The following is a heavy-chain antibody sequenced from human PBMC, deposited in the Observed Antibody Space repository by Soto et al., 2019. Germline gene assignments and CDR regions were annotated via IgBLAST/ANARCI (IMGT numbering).Heavy chain of an antibody. CDR1: GFTFSSYW. CDR2: INSDGSST. V-gene: IGHV3-74*01. Sequence: GGSLRLSCAASGFTFSSYWMHWVRQAPGKGLVWVSRINSDGSSTSYADSVKGRFTISRDNAKNTLYLQMNSLRAEDTAVYYCATPPLGDYGDYGGTNPPDYWGQGTLVTVSS. D-gene: IGHD4-17*01. J-gene: IGHJ4*02. CDR3: ATPPLGDYGDYGGTNPPDY.